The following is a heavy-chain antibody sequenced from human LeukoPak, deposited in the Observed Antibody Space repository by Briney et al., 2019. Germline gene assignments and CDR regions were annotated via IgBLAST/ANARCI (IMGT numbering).Heavy chain of an antibody. CDR3: ARDESSSFDY. D-gene: IGHD6-6*01. CDR2: SSPNNGNR. CDR1: GYTFTTYG. Sequence: ASVKVSCKTSGYTFTTYGISWVRQAPGQGLEWMGWSSPNNGNRNYAQKFQGRVTMTTDTSTATAYMELRSLRSDDTAVYYCARDESSSFDYWGQGTLVTVSS. J-gene: IGHJ4*02. V-gene: IGHV1-18*01.